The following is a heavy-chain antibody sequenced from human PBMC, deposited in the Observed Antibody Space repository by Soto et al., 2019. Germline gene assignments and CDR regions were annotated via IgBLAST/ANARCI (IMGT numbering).Heavy chain of an antibody. CDR3: AKSQQLTNYFDY. Sequence: PSETLSLTCTVSGGSISSGGYYWSWIRQHPGKGLEWIGYIYYSGSTYYNPSLKSRVTISVDTSKNQFSLKLSSVTAADTAVYYCAKSQQLTNYFDYWGQGTLVTVSS. CDR1: GGSISSGGYY. CDR2: IYYSGST. V-gene: IGHV4-31*03. J-gene: IGHJ4*02. D-gene: IGHD6-13*01.